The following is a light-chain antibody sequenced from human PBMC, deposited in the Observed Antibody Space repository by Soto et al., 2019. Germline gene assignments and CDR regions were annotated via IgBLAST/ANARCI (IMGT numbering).Light chain of an antibody. Sequence: DIPMTQSPSTLSASVGDRVTITCRASQSISTSLAWYQQKPGRAPKLLIYQASTLESGVPSRFSGSVFGTEFTLTISSLQPDDFATYYCQQYETYFRTFGQGTKVEVK. CDR3: QQYETYFRT. CDR1: QSISTS. J-gene: IGKJ1*01. V-gene: IGKV1-5*03. CDR2: QAS.